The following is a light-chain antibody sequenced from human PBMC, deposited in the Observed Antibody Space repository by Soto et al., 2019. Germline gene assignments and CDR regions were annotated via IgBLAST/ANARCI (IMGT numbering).Light chain of an antibody. V-gene: IGKV1-12*01. CDR1: QGISSW. Sequence: EIPMTQSPSSVSASVGDRVTITCRASQGISSWLVWYQQKPGKAPNLLIYAASSLRSGVPSRFSGSGSGTDFTLTISSLQPEDFATYYCQQAYSFPLTFGGGTKVEIK. CDR3: QQAYSFPLT. CDR2: AAS. J-gene: IGKJ4*01.